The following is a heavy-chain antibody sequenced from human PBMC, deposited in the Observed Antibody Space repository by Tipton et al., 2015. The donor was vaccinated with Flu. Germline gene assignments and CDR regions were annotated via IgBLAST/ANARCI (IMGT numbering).Heavy chain of an antibody. CDR2: VYHIGSP. CDR3: ARNGGGFYDAGSPPGVFDY. J-gene: IGHJ4*02. Sequence: TLSLTCTVSGYSISSGYYWGWIRQPPGKGLEWIGSVYHIGSPYYNPSLKSRVTISVDTSKNQFSLKLSSVTAADTAVYYCARNGGGFYDAGSPPGVFDYWGQGILVTVSS. V-gene: IGHV4-38-2*02. CDR1: GYSISSGYY. D-gene: IGHD3-10*01.